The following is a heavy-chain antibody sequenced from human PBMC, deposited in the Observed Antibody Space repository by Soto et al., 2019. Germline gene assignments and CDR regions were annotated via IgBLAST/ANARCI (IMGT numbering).Heavy chain of an antibody. CDR1: GFTFSDHY. CDR2: INPSGTYT. Sequence: PGGSLRLSCAASGFTFSDHYMSWIRQAPGKGLEWISYINPSGTYTHYAASVKGRFTLSRXXDENSLYLQMNSLRAEDTALYYCTRGHHSMDVWGQGATVTVS. CDR3: TRGHHSMDV. V-gene: IGHV3-11*06. J-gene: IGHJ6*02. D-gene: IGHD5-18*01.